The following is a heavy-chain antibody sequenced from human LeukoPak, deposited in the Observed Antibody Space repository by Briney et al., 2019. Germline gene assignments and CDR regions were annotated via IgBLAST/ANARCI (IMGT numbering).Heavy chain of an antibody. J-gene: IGHJ1*01. D-gene: IGHD2-15*01. CDR1: GFSLSTSGVG. CDR2: IFWDTDT. V-gene: IGHV2-5*02. CDR3: AHASPCRGGSCSEFFQH. Sequence: ESGPTLVKPTQTVTLTCTFSGFSLSTSGVGVGWIRQPPGKALEWLALIFWDTDTRYSPSLKNRLTITMGTSKNQVVLTMTNVDPVDTATYYCAHASPCRGGSCSEFFQHWGQGTLVTVSS.